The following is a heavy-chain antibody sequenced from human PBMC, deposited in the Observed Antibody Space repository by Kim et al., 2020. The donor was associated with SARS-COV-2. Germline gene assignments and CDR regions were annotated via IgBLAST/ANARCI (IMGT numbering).Heavy chain of an antibody. V-gene: IGHV3-73*01. J-gene: IGHJ6*02. D-gene: IGHD1-26*01. Sequence: GGSLRLSCAASGFTFSGSAMHWVRQASGKGLEWVGRIRSKANSYATAYAASVKGRFTISRDDSKNTAYLQMNSLKTEDTAVYYCTRHVAAIPYYYYGMDIWGQGTTVTVSS. CDR2: IRSKANSYAT. CDR3: TRHVAAIPYYYYGMDI. CDR1: GFTFSGSA.